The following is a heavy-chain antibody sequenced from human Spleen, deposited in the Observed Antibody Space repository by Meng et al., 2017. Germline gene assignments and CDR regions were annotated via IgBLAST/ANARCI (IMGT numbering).Heavy chain of an antibody. Sequence: QLQLQESGSRLVKPSQTLSLTCAVPGASLSTYYWGWIRQSPGKGLQWIGETNHRGSTKYNPSLKSRVTISVDTSKNQFSLKLTSVTAADTAVYYCAREYRSSSAGYWGQGTLVTVSS. D-gene: IGHD6-6*01. CDR3: AREYRSSSAGY. V-gene: IGHV4-34*09. CDR2: TNHRGST. CDR1: GASLSTYY. J-gene: IGHJ4*02.